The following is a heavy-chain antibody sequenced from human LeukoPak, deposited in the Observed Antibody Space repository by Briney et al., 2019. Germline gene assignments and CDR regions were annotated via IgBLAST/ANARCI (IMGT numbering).Heavy chain of an antibody. D-gene: IGHD3-22*01. Sequence: GSLRLSSAASGFTFDDYTMHWVRQAPGKGLEWVSLISWDGGSTYYADSVKGRFTISRDNSKNSLYLQMNSLRTEDTALYYCAKDVGYDSSGYPDYWGQGTLVTVSS. V-gene: IGHV3-43*01. CDR2: ISWDGGST. J-gene: IGHJ4*02. CDR1: GFTFDDYT. CDR3: AKDVGYDSSGYPDY.